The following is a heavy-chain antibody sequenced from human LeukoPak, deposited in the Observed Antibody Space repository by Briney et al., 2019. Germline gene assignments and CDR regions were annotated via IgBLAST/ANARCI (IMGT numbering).Heavy chain of an antibody. CDR3: ARGLKWELRLHY. J-gene: IGHJ4*02. D-gene: IGHD1-26*01. CDR1: GYTFTSYD. V-gene: IGHV1-8*01. Sequence: ASVKVSCKASGYTFTSYDINWVRQAPGQGLEWMGWMNPNSGNTGYAQKFQGRVTMTRNTSISTAYMELSSLRSEDTAVYYCARGLKWELRLHYWGQGTLVTVSS. CDR2: MNPNSGNT.